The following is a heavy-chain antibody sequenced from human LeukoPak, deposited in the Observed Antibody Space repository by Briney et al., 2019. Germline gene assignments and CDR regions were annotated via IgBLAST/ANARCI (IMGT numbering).Heavy chain of an antibody. CDR1: GFTFSDYY. CDR3: ARRNWNYFDY. J-gene: IGHJ4*02. CDR2: ISSSGSTI. Sequence: TGGSLRLSCAASGFTFSDYYMSWIRQAPGKGLEWVSYISSSGSTIYYADSVKGRCTISRDNAKNSLYLQMSSLRAEDTAVYYCARRNWNYFDYWGQGILVTVSS. V-gene: IGHV3-11*01. D-gene: IGHD1-1*01.